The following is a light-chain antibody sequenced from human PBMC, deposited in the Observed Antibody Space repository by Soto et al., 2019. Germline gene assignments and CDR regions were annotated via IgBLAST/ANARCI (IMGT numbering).Light chain of an antibody. V-gene: IGKV2D-29*02. Sequence: DIVMTQSPLSLSVTPGQPGSISCKSSQSLLHGDVTTRLYWYLHRPGQSPQLLISQVYNRFSGVPERFTGSGSGTDFILKISRVEAEDVGVYYCMQSIELPRTFGQGTKVEIK. CDR1: QSLLHGDVTTR. CDR3: MQSIELPRT. J-gene: IGKJ1*01. CDR2: QVY.